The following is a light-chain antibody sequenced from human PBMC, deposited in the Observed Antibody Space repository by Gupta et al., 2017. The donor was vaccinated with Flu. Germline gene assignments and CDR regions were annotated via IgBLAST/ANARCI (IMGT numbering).Light chain of an antibody. J-gene: IGKJ1*01. CDR3: QQYGSSPT. CDR2: DAS. CDR1: QSVSSNS. V-gene: IGKV3-20*01. Sequence: EIVLTQSPGTLSLSPGERATLSCRATQSVSSNSLVWYQQKPGQAPRLLVYDASSRATGTPDRFSGSGSGTDFTLSSSRRETEDFAVYYCQQYGSSPTFGQGTKVEIK.